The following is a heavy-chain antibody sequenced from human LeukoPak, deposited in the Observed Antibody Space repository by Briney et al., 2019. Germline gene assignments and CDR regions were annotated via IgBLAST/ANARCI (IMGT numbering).Heavy chain of an antibody. J-gene: IGHJ4*02. CDR2: MNPNSGNT. D-gene: IGHD3-3*01. V-gene: IGHV1-8*03. CDR3: ATGYHDYDFWSGYYSGRVLRFDY. CDR1: GYTFTSYD. Sequence: ASVKVSCKASGYTFTSYDINWVRQATGQGLEWMGWMNPNSGNTGYAQKFQGRVTITRNTSISTAYMELSSLRSEDTAVYYCATGYHDYDFWSGYYSGRVLRFDYWGQGTLVTVSS.